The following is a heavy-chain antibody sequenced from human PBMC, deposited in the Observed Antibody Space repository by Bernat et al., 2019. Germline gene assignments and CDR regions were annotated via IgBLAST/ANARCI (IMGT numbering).Heavy chain of an antibody. CDR3: ARVRYYDSYDFDI. V-gene: IGHV4-59*01. CDR1: GGSISSYY. CDR2: IYYSGST. D-gene: IGHD3-22*01. Sequence: QVQLQESGPGLVKPSETLSLTCTVSGGSISSYYWSWIRQPPGKGLEWIGYIYYSGSTNYNPSLKSRVTISVDTSKNQFSLKLSSVTAADTAVYYCARVRYYDSYDFDIWGQGKMVTVSS. J-gene: IGHJ3*02.